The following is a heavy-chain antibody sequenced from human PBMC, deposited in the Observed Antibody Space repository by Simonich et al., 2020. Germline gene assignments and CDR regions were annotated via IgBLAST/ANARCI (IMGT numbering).Heavy chain of an antibody. CDR3: ARHAGFAFDI. CDR1: GGSISSSSYY. CDR2: IYYSGSN. J-gene: IGHJ3*02. Sequence: QLQLQESGPGLVKPSETLSLTCTVSGGSISSSSYYWGWIRQPPGKGLEWCGSIYYSGSNYYNPALKSRVTISVATSKNQFSLKLSSVTAADTAVYYCARHAGFAFDIWGQGTMVTVSS. V-gene: IGHV4-39*01. D-gene: IGHD6-13*01.